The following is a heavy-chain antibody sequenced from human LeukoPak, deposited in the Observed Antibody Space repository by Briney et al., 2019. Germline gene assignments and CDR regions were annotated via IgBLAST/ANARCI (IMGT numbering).Heavy chain of an antibody. CDR1: GFTFSSYE. CDR2: ISSSGSTI. D-gene: IGHD6-19*01. Sequence: GGSLRLSCAASGFTFSSYEMNWVRQAPGKGLEWVSYISSSGSTIYYADSVKGRFPISRDNAKNSLYLQMNSLRAEDTAVYYCARVMYSSGWYGNDAFDIWGQGTMVTVSS. V-gene: IGHV3-48*03. CDR3: ARVMYSSGWYGNDAFDI. J-gene: IGHJ3*02.